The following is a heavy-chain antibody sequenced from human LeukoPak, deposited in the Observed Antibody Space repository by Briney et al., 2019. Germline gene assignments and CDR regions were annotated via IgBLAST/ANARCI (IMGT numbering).Heavy chain of an antibody. D-gene: IGHD5-12*01. CDR1: GFTFSSYA. V-gene: IGHV3-30*04. Sequence: GGSLRLSCAASGFTFSSYAMHWVRQAPGKGLEWVAVISCDGSNKYYADSVKGRFTISRDNSKNTLYLQMNSLRAEDTAVYYCARDPRGSYYYYGMDVWGKGTTVTVSS. CDR2: ISCDGSNK. CDR3: ARDPRGSYYYYGMDV. J-gene: IGHJ6*04.